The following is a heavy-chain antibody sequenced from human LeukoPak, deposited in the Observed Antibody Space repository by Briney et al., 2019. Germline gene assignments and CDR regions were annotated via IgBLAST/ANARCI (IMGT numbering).Heavy chain of an antibody. CDR3: VSGKVVGTIAFIS. V-gene: IGHV6-1*01. D-gene: IGHD2-15*01. CDR1: GDSVSSNSAA. CDR2: TYYRSKWYN. J-gene: IGHJ3*01. Sequence: SQTLSLTCAISGDSVSSNSAAWNWIRQSPSRGLEWLGRTYYRSKWYNDYAVSLKSRITINPDTSKNQFSLQLNSVTPEDTAVYNCVSGKVVGTIAFISWGKGKMVTVSS.